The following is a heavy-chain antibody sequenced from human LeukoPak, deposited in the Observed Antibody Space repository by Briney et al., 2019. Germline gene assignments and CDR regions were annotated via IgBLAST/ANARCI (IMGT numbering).Heavy chain of an antibody. Sequence: PGGSLRLSCAASGFTSSTSWMFWVRQGPGKGLVWVSHINGDGSEIKYADSVKGRFTISRDNAKNTVDLQMNSLRVEDTAVYYCVYGKGYILDYRGQGIPVTVSS. J-gene: IGHJ4*02. CDR1: GFTSSTSW. CDR3: VYGKGYILDY. D-gene: IGHD5-12*01. CDR2: INGDGSEI. V-gene: IGHV3-74*03.